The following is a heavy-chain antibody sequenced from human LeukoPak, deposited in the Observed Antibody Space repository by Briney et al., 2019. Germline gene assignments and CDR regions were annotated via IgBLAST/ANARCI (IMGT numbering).Heavy chain of an antibody. CDR1: GYTFTSYG. D-gene: IGHD1-26*01. CDR3: ARDPAHGASGSYLDP. CDR2: ISAYNGNT. V-gene: IGHV1-18*01. Sequence: ASVKVSCKASGYTFTSYGISWVRQAPGQGLEWMGWISAYNGNTNYAQKLQGRVTMTTDTSTSTAYMELRSLRSDDTAVYYCARDPAHGASGSYLDPWGQGTLVTASS. J-gene: IGHJ5*02.